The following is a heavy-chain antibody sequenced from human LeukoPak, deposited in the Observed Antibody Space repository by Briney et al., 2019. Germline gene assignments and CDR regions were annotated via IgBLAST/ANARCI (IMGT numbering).Heavy chain of an antibody. Sequence: PGGSLRLSCAASGFTFSTYSMNWVRQAPGKGLEWVSSISSSSAYIHYADSVKGRFTISRDNAKNSLYLQMNSLRVEDTAVYYCARGGSLGYWGQGTLVTVSS. CDR1: GFTFSTYS. D-gene: IGHD6-19*01. CDR3: ARGGSLGY. J-gene: IGHJ4*02. V-gene: IGHV3-21*01. CDR2: ISSSSAYI.